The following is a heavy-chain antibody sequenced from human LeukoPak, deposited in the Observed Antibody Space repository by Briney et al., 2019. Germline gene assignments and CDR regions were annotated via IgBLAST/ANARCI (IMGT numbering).Heavy chain of an antibody. CDR3: VRGGYYDNSGYLGVFDY. V-gene: IGHV3-30*03. CDR2: ISYDGSNR. Sequence: PGGSLRLSCTVSGFTVSSNSMSWVRQAPGKGLEWVAVISYDGSNRFYADSVRGRFTISRDNAKNSVYLQMKGLRAEDTAVYYCVRGGYYDNSGYLGVFDYWGQGTLVTVSS. J-gene: IGHJ4*02. CDR1: GFTVSSNS. D-gene: IGHD3-22*01.